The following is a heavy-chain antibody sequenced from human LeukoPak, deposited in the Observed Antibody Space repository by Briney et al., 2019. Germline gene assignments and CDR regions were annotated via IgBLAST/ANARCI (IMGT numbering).Heavy chain of an antibody. CDR3: AKLSEMATITDY. D-gene: IGHD5-24*01. J-gene: IGHJ4*02. CDR1: GFTFSSYA. CDR2: ISGSGGST. Sequence: GGSLRLSCAASGFTFSSYAMSWVRQAPGKGLEWVSAISGSGGSTYYADSVKGRFTISRDNAKNSLYLQMNSLRAEDTASYYCAKLSEMATITDYWGQGTLVTVSS. V-gene: IGHV3-23*01.